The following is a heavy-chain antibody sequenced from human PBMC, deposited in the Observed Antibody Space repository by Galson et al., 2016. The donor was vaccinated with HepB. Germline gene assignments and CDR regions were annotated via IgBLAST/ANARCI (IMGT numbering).Heavy chain of an antibody. CDR1: GFTFSSYA. V-gene: IGHV3-23*01. CDR3: AKDYFGVVILYDS. CDR2: ISSGSRST. D-gene: IGHD3-3*01. J-gene: IGHJ5*01. Sequence: SLRLSCAASGFTFSSYAMSWVRQAPGKGLEWVSAISSGSRSTYYADSVKGRFTISRDNSKNTLYLQMNSLRAEDTALYYCAKDYFGVVILYDSWGQGTPVTVSS.